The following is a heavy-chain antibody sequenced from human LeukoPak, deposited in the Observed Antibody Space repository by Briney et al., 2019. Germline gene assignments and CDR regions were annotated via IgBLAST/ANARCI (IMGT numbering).Heavy chain of an antibody. Sequence: ASVKVSCKASGYTFTGYYMHWVRQAPGQGLEWMGWMNPNSGNTGYAQKFQGRVTMTRSTSISTAYMELSSLRSEDTAVYYCAREYGSGSYCLDYWGQGTLVTVSS. J-gene: IGHJ4*02. D-gene: IGHD3-10*01. V-gene: IGHV1-8*02. CDR2: MNPNSGNT. CDR1: GYTFTGYY. CDR3: AREYGSGSYCLDY.